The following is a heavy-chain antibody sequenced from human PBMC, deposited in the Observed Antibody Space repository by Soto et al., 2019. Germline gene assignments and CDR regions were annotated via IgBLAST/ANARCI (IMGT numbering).Heavy chain of an antibody. CDR1: GFTFSSYS. Sequence: EVQLVESGGGLVKPGGSLRLSCAASGFTFSSYSMNWVRQAPGKGLEWVSSISSSSSYIYYADSVKGRFTISRDNAKNSLYLQMNSLRAEDTAVYYCARDSCPDSSGYYADAFDIWGQGTMVTVSS. CDR3: ARDSCPDSSGYYADAFDI. V-gene: IGHV3-21*01. D-gene: IGHD3-22*01. CDR2: ISSSSSYI. J-gene: IGHJ3*02.